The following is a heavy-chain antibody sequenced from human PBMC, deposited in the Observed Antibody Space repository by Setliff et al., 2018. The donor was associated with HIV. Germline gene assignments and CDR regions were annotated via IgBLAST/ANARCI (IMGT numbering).Heavy chain of an antibody. J-gene: IGHJ4*02. CDR1: GYSLTSFD. Sequence: GASVKVSCKASGYSLTSFDINWVRQATGQGLEWMGWMNANSGKTGYAQKFQGRVTMTRNTSISTAYMELSSLRSEDTAVYYCARSRGFTYGRLDYWGQGTLVTVSS. V-gene: IGHV1-8*01. CDR2: MNANSGKT. CDR3: ARSRGFTYGRLDY. D-gene: IGHD5-18*01.